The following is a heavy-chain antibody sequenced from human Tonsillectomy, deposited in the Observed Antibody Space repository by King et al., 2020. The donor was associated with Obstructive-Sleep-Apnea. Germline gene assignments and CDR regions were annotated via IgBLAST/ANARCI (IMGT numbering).Heavy chain of an antibody. CDR2: IYYSGST. CDR3: ARVHYYDTSGYYYYFDY. Sequence: QLQESGPGLVKPSQTLSLTCTVSGDSINSGEDYWGWIRQPPGKGLEWIGYIYYSGSTYYSLSLKSRVTISGDTSKNPFSLRLTSVTAADTAVYYCARVHYYDTSGYYYYFDYWGQGTLVTVSS. D-gene: IGHD3-22*01. V-gene: IGHV4-30-4*01. CDR1: GDSINSGEDY. J-gene: IGHJ4*02.